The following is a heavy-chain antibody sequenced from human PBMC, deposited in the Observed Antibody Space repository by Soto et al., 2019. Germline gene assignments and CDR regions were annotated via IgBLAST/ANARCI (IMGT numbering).Heavy chain of an antibody. CDR3: ARELGYTRSHDAFDF. Sequence: SETLSLTCTVSGGSISSAEHYWSWIRQPPGKGLEWIGYIYNSGSTYYNPSLKSRVSISVDTSKNQFSMKLSSVTAADTAVYYCARELGYTRSHDAFDFWGQGTMVTVSS. D-gene: IGHD5-12*01. V-gene: IGHV4-30-4*01. CDR2: IYNSGST. CDR1: GGSISSAEHY. J-gene: IGHJ3*01.